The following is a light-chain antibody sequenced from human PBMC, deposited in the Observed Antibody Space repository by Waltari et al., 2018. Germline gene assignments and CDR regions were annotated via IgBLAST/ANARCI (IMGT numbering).Light chain of an antibody. J-gene: IGLJ3*02. Sequence: QSALTRPAAVSGSPGQSVTISCTGSSSDIGRYELVSWYQQHPGNAPKLVISDVSKRPSGVSDRFSGSKSGDTASLTISGLQFEDEADYYCCSYAGNYVWVFGGGTRLTVL. CDR1: SSDIGRYEL. CDR2: DVS. V-gene: IGLV2-23*02. CDR3: CSYAGNYVWV.